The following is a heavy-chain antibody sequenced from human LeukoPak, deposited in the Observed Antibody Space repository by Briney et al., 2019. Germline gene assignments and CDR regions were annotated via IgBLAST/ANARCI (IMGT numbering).Heavy chain of an antibody. CDR3: ARLRAAAGSAGYFDY. CDR1: GGSIRSDNYY. J-gene: IGHJ4*02. CDR2: VYYSGST. V-gene: IGHV4-39*01. D-gene: IGHD6-13*01. Sequence: SETLSLTRTVSGGSIRSDNYYWGWIRQPPGKGLEWVGSVYYSGSTFYNPSLKSRVTISVDRSKNQFSLKLSSVTAADSGVYYCARLRAAAGSAGYFDYWGQGTLVTVSS.